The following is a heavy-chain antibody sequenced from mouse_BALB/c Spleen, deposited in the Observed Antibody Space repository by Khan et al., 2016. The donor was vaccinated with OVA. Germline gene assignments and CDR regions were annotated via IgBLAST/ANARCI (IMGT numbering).Heavy chain of an antibody. Sequence: QVQLKQSGPELVKPGASVKMSCKASGYTFTDYVISWVKQRTGQGLEWIREIYPGSGNTDYNEKFKDKATLTADKSSNTVYMQLSSLTSEDSAVYFCARATYYYGSNSYWHVAVWGAGTTVTVAS. CDR3: ARATYYYGSNSYWHVAV. D-gene: IGHD1-1*01. CDR2: IYPGSGNT. V-gene: IGHV1-77*01. CDR1: GYTFTDYV. J-gene: IGHJ1*01.